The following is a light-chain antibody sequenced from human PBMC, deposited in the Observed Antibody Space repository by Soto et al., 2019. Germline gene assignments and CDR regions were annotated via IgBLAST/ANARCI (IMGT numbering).Light chain of an antibody. V-gene: IGKV3-11*01. J-gene: IGKJ3*01. CDR2: DAS. CDR3: QQRYTWPS. CDR1: QSVSRS. Sequence: ETVLTQSPATLSLSPGERATLSCRASQSVSRSLAWYQQKPGQAPRLLIYDASNRATGIPARFSGSGSGTDFTITISSLEPEDFAVYSCQQRYTWPSFGPGTKVDIK.